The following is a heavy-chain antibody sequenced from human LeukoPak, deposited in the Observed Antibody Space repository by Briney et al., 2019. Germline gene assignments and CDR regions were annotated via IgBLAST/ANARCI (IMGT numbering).Heavy chain of an antibody. CDR1: GFTFSSHS. V-gene: IGHV3-48*01. CDR3: ARGAYYYED. CDR2: ISSSSSTI. J-gene: IGHJ4*02. D-gene: IGHD3-22*01. Sequence: GGSLRLPCAASGFTFSSHSMNWVRQAPGKGLEWVSYISSSSSTIYYADSVKGRFTISRDNAKNSLYLQINSLRAEDTAVYYCARGAYYYEDWGQGTLVTVSS.